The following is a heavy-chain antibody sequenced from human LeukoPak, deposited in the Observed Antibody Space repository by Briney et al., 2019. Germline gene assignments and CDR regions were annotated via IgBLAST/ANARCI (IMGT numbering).Heavy chain of an antibody. V-gene: IGHV3-30*18. CDR2: ISYDGSNK. J-gene: IGHJ4*02. CDR3: AKGGGSYFDY. D-gene: IGHD1-26*01. Sequence: GGSLRLSCAASGFTFSSYGMHWVRQAPGKGLEWVAVISYDGSNKYYADSVKGRFTISRDNSKSTLYLQMNSLRAEDTAVYYCAKGGGSYFDYWGQGTLVTVSS. CDR1: GFTFSSYG.